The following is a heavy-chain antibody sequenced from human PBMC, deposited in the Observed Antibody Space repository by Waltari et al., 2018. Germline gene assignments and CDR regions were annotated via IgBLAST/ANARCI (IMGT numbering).Heavy chain of an antibody. V-gene: IGHV4-39*02. J-gene: IGHJ4*02. CDR1: GDSISNDNYH. Sequence: QLQLQESGPGLVKPSETLSLTCTVSGDSISNDNYHCAWVRQPPGKGLEWIGSIYYNWNTYYRPSLKRPVTISVDTSKNQFSRRLSSVTAADTAVYYCTTEYSSSSAYWGQGTLVTVSS. CDR2: IYYNWNT. D-gene: IGHD6-6*01. CDR3: TTEYSSSSAY.